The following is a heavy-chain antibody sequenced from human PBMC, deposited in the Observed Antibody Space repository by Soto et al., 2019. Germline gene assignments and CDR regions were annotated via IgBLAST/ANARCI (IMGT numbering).Heavy chain of an antibody. CDR2: VYISGST. V-gene: IGHV4-4*07. CDR1: GGSISTYY. J-gene: IGHJ3*02. Sequence: PSETLSLTCTVSGGSISTYYWNWIRQSAGKGLEWIGRVYISGSTNYHPSLKSRVAMSVDTSNNQFSLKVTSVTAAHTAVYYCARGGRDGFDIWGQGTMVTVSS. CDR3: ARGGRDGFDI.